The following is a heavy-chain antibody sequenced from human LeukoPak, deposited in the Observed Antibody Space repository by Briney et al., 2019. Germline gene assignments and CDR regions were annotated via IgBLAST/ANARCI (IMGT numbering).Heavy chain of an antibody. CDR3: ARARIAVAGSLDY. J-gene: IGHJ4*02. CDR1: GGSISSYY. D-gene: IGHD6-19*01. CDR2: IYSSGST. Sequence: SETLSLTCTVSGGSISSYYWSWIRQSPGKGLEWIGHIYSSGSTNYNPSLKSRVTISVDTSKNQLSLKLSSVTAADTAVYYCARARIAVAGSLDYWGQGTLVTVSS. V-gene: IGHV4-4*09.